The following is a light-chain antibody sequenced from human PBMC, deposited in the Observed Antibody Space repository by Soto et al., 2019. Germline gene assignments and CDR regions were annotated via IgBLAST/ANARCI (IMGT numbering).Light chain of an antibody. CDR3: SSYTSSSTGV. V-gene: IGLV2-14*01. CDR1: SSDVDSYNY. J-gene: IGLJ1*01. Sequence: QSVLTQPASVSGSPGQSITISCTGTSSDVDSYNYISWNQQHPGKAPKLMIYDVSNRPSGVSNRISGSKSGNTASLTISWLQAEDEADYYCSSYTSSSTGVFGTGTKVTVL. CDR2: DVS.